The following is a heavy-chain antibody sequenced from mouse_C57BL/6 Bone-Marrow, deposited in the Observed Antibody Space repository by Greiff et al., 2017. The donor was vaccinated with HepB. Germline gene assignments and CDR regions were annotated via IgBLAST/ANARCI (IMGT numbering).Heavy chain of an antibody. CDR2: ISSGSSTI. Sequence: EVQLQQSGGGLVKPGGSLKLSCAASGFTFSDYGMHWVRQAPEKGLEWVAYISSGSSTIYYADTVKGRFTISRDNAKNTLFLQMTSLRSEDTAMYYCASSPYYSNFAWFAYWGQGTLVTVSA. J-gene: IGHJ3*01. D-gene: IGHD2-5*01. CDR3: ASSPYYSNFAWFAY. V-gene: IGHV5-17*01. CDR1: GFTFSDYG.